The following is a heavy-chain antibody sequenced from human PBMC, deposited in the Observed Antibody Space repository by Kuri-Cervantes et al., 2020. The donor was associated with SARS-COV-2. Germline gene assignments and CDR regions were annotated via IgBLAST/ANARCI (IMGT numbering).Heavy chain of an antibody. V-gene: IGHV4-34*01. CDR3: ARDGAGVAVAGTSNWFDP. Sequence: SQTLSLTCAVYGGSFSGYYWSWIRQPPGKGLEWGGEINHSGSTNYNPSLKSRVTISVDTSKNQFSLKLSSVTAADTAVYYCARDGAGVAVAGTSNWFDPWGQGTLVTVSS. CDR2: INHSGST. CDR1: GGSFSGYY. J-gene: IGHJ5*02. D-gene: IGHD6-19*01.